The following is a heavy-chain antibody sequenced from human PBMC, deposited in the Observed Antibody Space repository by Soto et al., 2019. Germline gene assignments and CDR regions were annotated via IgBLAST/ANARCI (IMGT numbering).Heavy chain of an antibody. V-gene: IGHV1-2*04. CDR3: ARDPTYCSGGSCYSDPWFDP. CDR2: INPNSGGT. Sequence: ASVKVSCKASGYTFTGYYMHWVRQAPGQGLEWMGWINPNSGGTNYAQKFQGWVTMTRDTSISTAYMELSRLRSDDTAVYYCARDPTYCSGGSCYSDPWFDPRGQGTPVTVSS. D-gene: IGHD2-15*01. J-gene: IGHJ5*02. CDR1: GYTFTGYY.